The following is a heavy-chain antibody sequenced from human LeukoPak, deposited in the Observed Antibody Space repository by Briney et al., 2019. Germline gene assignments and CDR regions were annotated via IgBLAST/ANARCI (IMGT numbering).Heavy chain of an antibody. J-gene: IGHJ4*02. V-gene: IGHV4-34*01. CDR1: GGSFSGYY. CDR3: AREKTYYDSIGNYYGGVFDY. Sequence: PSETLSLTCAVYGGSFSGYYWSWIRQPPGKGLEWIGEINHSGSTDYKPSLKSRVTISVDTSKNQFFLKLTSVTAADTAVYYCAREKTYYDSIGNYYGGVFDYWGQGTLVTVSS. D-gene: IGHD3-22*01. CDR2: INHSGST.